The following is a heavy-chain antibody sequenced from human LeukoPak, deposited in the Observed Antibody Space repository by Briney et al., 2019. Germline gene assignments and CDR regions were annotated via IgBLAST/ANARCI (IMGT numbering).Heavy chain of an antibody. Sequence: ASVKVSCKASGYTFTYYYMHWVRLAPGQGLEWMGWINPNSGGTNYVQKFQGWVTMTRDTSINTAYMELSRLTSDDTAVYYCARANFLYCSSTSCLLDYWGQGTLVTVSS. J-gene: IGHJ4*02. D-gene: IGHD2-2*01. CDR1: GYTFTYYY. CDR2: INPNSGGT. CDR3: ARANFLYCSSTSCLLDY. V-gene: IGHV1-2*04.